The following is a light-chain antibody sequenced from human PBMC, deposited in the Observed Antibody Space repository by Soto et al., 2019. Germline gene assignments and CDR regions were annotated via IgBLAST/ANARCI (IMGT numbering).Light chain of an antibody. V-gene: IGLV2-14*03. J-gene: IGLJ1*01. CDR2: DVS. Sequence: QSALTQPASVSGSPGQSITISCTGTSSDVGGSNYVSWYQQHPGKAPKLIIFDVSHRPSGFSNRFSGSKSGNTVSLTISGLQAEDEADSSSSTYVFGTGTKVTVL. CDR1: SSDVGGSNY. CDR3: STYV.